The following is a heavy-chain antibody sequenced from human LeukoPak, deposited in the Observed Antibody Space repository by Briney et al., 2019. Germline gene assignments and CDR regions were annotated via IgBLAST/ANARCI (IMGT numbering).Heavy chain of an antibody. J-gene: IGHJ4*02. CDR3: AKVRRKYSSHFFFDY. CDR2: ISYNGGFI. D-gene: IGHD6-19*01. CDR1: GFTFDDYA. Sequence: GGSLRLSCAGSGFTFDDYAMHWVRQAPGKGLQWLSIISYNGGFIDYADSVKGRFTSSRDNAKNSLYLQLDSLRAEDTAIYYCAKVRRKYSSHFFFDYWGQGTLVTVSS. V-gene: IGHV3-9*01.